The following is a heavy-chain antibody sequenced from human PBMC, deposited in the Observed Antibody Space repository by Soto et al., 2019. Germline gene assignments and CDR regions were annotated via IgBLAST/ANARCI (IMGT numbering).Heavy chain of an antibody. D-gene: IGHD2-15*01. J-gene: IGHJ1*01. CDR2: ISGSGGST. CDR3: AKVVVVVAATVGYVQH. V-gene: IGHV3-23*01. CDR1: GFTFSSYA. Sequence: EVQLLESGGGLVQPGGSLRLSCAASGFTFSSYAMSWVRQAPGKGLEWVSAISGSGGSTYYADSVKGRFTISRDNSKNTLYLQMNSLRAEDTAVYYCAKVVVVVAATVGYVQHWGQGTLVTVSS.